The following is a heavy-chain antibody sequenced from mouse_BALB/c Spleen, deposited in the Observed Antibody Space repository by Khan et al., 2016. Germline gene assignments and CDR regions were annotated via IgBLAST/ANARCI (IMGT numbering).Heavy chain of an antibody. CDR2: IRSKSNNYAT. V-gene: IGHV10S3*01. CDR1: GFTFNTYA. CDR3: GRGDGTHDY. J-gene: IGHJ2*01. D-gene: IGHD2-1*01. Sequence: EVQLVETGGGLVQPKGSLKLSCAASGFTFNTYAMNWVRQAPGKGLEWVARIRSKSNNYATYYADSVKDRFTISRDDSQSMLYLQMNNLKTEDTAMYYCGRGDGTHDYWGQGTTLTVSS.